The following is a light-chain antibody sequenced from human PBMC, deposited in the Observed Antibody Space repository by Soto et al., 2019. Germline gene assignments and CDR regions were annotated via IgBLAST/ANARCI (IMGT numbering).Light chain of an antibody. V-gene: IGLV1-40*01. Sequence: QSVLTQPPSVSGAPGQRVTISCTGSSSSIGAGYDVHWYQQLPGTVPKLLIFGNTNRPPGVPARFSASKSGTSASLAITGLQAEDEADYYCQSYDSSLGGFYVFGTGTKLPS. J-gene: IGLJ1*01. CDR3: QSYDSSLGGFYV. CDR1: SSSIGAGYD. CDR2: GNT.